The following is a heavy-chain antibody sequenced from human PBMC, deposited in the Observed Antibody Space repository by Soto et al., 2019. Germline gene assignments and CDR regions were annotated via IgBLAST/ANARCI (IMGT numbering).Heavy chain of an antibody. V-gene: IGHV6-1*01. J-gene: IGHJ6*02. CDR2: TYYRSKWYN. CDR3: ARDRATIKYSSGWYPFHYYGMDV. Sequence: PSQTLSLTCAISGDSVSSNSAAWNWIRQSPSRGLEWLGRTYYRSKWYNDYAVSVKSRITINPDTSKNQFSLQLNSVTPEDTAVYYCARDRATIKYSSGWYPFHYYGMDVWGQGTTVTVSS. D-gene: IGHD6-19*01. CDR1: GDSVSSNSAA.